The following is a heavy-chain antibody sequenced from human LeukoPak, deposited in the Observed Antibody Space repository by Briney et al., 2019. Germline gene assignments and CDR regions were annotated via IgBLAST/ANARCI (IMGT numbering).Heavy chain of an antibody. CDR1: GGSISSGTYY. D-gene: IGHD5-18*01. CDR2: IHTSGST. CDR3: AREGGYSYGDAPLHFDY. Sequence: SQTLSLTCTVSGGSISSGTYYWSWIRQPAGKGLEWIGRIHTSGSTNYNPSLKSRVTISVDTSKNQFSLKLSSVTAADTAVFYCAREGGYSYGDAPLHFDYWGQGTLVTVSS. J-gene: IGHJ4*02. V-gene: IGHV4-61*02.